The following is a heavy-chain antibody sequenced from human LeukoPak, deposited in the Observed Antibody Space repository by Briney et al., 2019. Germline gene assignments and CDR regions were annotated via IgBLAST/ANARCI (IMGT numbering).Heavy chain of an antibody. CDR2: VNPNGGDT. V-gene: IGHV1-18*01. CDR1: GYSFAGYH. Sequence: GASVKVSCKSSGYSFAGYHMHWVRQAPGQGLEWMGWVNPNGGDTNYAQKLQGRVTMTTDTSTSTAYMELRSLRSDDTAVYYCATYSSGRRSYYYYYGMDVWGQGTTVTVSS. J-gene: IGHJ6*02. CDR3: ATYSSGRRSYYYYYGMDV. D-gene: IGHD6-19*01.